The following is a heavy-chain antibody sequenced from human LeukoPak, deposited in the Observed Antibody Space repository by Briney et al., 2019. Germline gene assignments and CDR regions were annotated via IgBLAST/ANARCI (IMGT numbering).Heavy chain of an antibody. D-gene: IGHD2-15*01. CDR2: INPSGGST. Sequence: GASVKVSCKASGYTFTSYYMHWVRQAPGQGLEWMGIINPSGGSTSYAQKFQGRVTMTRDTSTSTIYMELSSLRSEDTAVYYCARDSVAAGAFDFWGQGTMVTVSS. CDR1: GYTFTSYY. CDR3: ARDSVAAGAFDF. J-gene: IGHJ3*01. V-gene: IGHV1-46*01.